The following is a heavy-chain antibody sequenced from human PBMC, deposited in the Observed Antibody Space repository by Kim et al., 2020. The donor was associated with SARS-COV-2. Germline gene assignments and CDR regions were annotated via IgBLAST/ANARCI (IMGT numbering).Heavy chain of an antibody. CDR3: ARTIHYIAVADTRGYYFDY. J-gene: IGHJ4*02. Sequence: SGPTLVNPTQTLTLTCTFSGFSLSTSGMCVSWIRQPPGKALEWLALIDWDDDKYYSTSLKTRHTISKDTSKNQVVLTMTNMDPVDTATYYCARTIHYIAVADTRGYYFDYWGQGTLVTVSS. D-gene: IGHD6-19*01. CDR1: GFSLSTSGMC. V-gene: IGHV2-70*01. CDR2: IDWDDDK.